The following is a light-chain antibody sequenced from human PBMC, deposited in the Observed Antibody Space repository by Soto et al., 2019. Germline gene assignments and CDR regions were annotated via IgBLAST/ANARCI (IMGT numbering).Light chain of an antibody. CDR3: QEYGSSLTWT. Sequence: EIVLTQSPGTLSLSPVERVTLSYSGIQSVRSSYLACYQQKPGQAPRLLIYGASNRATGIPDRFSGSGSGTDFTLTISRLEPEDFAVYYCQEYGSSLTWTFGQGTKVDI. J-gene: IGKJ1*01. CDR2: GAS. V-gene: IGKV3-20*01. CDR1: QSVRSSY.